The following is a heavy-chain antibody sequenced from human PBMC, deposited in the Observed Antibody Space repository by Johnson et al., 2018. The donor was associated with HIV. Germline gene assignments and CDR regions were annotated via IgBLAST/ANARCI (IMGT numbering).Heavy chain of an antibody. J-gene: IGHJ3*02. CDR1: GFTFSSYA. V-gene: IGHV3-30*04. CDR2: ISYDGSNK. CDR3: ARGRPDDYGGNADGAFDI. D-gene: IGHD4-23*01. Sequence: QVQLVESGGGVVQPGRSLRLSCAASGFTFSSYAMHWVRQAPGKGLEWVAVISYDGSNKYYADSVKGRFTISRDNSKNTLYLQMNSLGAEDTAVYYCARGRPDDYGGNADGAFDIWGQGTMVTVSS.